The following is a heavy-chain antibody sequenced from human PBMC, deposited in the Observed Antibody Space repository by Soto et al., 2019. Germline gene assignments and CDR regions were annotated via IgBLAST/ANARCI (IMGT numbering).Heavy chain of an antibody. CDR3: TTDCPWVTPAY. J-gene: IGHJ4*02. CDR1: GFTFSNTW. Sequence: GGSMRLSCATSGFTFSNTWMSWVRQAPGKGLEWVGRIKSKSRGGTADYAAPVKGRFTISRDDSKNTLYLYMNNLKTEDTAVYYCTTDCPWVTPAYWGQGALVTVSS. V-gene: IGHV3-15*01. CDR2: IKSKSRGGTA. D-gene: IGHD2-21*02.